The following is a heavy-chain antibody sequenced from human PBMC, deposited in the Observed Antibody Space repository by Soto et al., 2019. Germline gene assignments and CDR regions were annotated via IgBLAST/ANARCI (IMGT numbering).Heavy chain of an antibody. V-gene: IGHV4-34*01. D-gene: IGHD3-3*01. CDR2: INHSGST. Sequence: SDTLSLTCAVYAVYFSGYYWSWIRQPPGKGLEWIGEINHSGSTNYNPPLKSRVTMSVDTSKNQFSVMLSSVLVMDTAAYYCVRGERFYQYLYYYYFAYWGQGTLVIVAS. J-gene: IGHJ4*02. CDR3: VRGERFYQYLYYYYFAY. CDR1: AVYFSGYY.